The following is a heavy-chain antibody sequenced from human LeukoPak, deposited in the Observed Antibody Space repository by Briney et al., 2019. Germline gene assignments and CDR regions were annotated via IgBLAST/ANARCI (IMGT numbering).Heavy chain of an antibody. Sequence: PGGSLRLSCAASGFTFTSYAMHWVRQAPGKGLEWVAVISYDGSNKYYADSVKGRFTISRDNSKNTLYLQMNSLRAEDTAVYYCAKDCGITMVRGGDYGMDVWGQGTTVTVSS. V-gene: IGHV3-30*18. D-gene: IGHD3-10*01. CDR1: GFTFTSYA. J-gene: IGHJ6*02. CDR3: AKDCGITMVRGGDYGMDV. CDR2: ISYDGSNK.